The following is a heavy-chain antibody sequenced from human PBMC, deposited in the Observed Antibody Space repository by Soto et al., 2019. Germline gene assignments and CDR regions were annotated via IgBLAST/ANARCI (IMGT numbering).Heavy chain of an antibody. CDR2: INGGTGQT. CDR3: ARGKGMEENYYYYGLDI. Sequence: ASVKVCCKASGYSFSTYAMHWVRQAPGQSLEWMGWINGGTGQTKFSQRFQDRITITRDTSASTAYMELSSLRSEDTAVYYCARGKGMEENYYYYGLDIWGQGTTVTVSS. CDR1: GYSFSTYA. J-gene: IGHJ6*02. V-gene: IGHV1-3*01. D-gene: IGHD1-1*01.